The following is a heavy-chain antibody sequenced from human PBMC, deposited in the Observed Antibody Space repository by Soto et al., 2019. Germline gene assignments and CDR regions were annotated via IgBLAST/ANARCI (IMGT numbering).Heavy chain of an antibody. J-gene: IGHJ4*02. Sequence: EVHLLESGGGLVQPGGSLRLSCAASAFMFRNYAMSWVRQAPGRGLEWVSTISLGGANTHYADSVKGRFTISRDNSKNSLSLEMNNLRGEDTAAYYCAQDPSTGYADHWGQGTLVTVSS. V-gene: IGHV3-23*01. D-gene: IGHD3-9*01. CDR2: ISLGGANT. CDR3: AQDPSTGYADH. CDR1: AFMFRNYA.